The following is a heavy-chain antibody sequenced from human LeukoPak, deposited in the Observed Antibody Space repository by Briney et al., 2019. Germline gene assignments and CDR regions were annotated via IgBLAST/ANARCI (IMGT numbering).Heavy chain of an antibody. J-gene: IGHJ4*02. CDR1: GYFISSGYY. CDR2: IHHSGST. V-gene: IGHV4-38-2*02. D-gene: IGHD6-19*01. CDR3: ARTSSSGLVGGYYFDY. Sequence: PSETLSLTCTVSGYFISSGYYWGWIRQPPGKGLQWIGSIHHSGSTYYNPSLKSRVTIPVDTSKSQFSLKLSSVTAADTAVYYCARTSSSGLVGGYYFDYWGQGTLVTVSS.